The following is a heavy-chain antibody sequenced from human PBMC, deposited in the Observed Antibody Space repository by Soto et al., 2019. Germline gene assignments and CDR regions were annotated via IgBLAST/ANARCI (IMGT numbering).Heavy chain of an antibody. CDR1: GGSISSGGYY. J-gene: IGHJ4*02. CDR2: IYYSGST. V-gene: IGHV4-31*03. Sequence: QVQLQESGPGLVKPSQTLSLTCTVSGGSISSGGYYWSWIRQHPGKGLEWIGYIYYSGSTYYNPSLQGRVTISVDTSKNQVSLKLSSVTAADTAVYYCARGSATVVYVDYWGQGTLVTVSS. CDR3: ARGSATVVYVDY. D-gene: IGHD4-17*01.